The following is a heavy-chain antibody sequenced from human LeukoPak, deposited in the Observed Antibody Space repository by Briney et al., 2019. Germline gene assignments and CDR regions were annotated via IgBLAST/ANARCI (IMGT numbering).Heavy chain of an antibody. CDR2: IYYSGST. D-gene: IGHD3-10*01. CDR3: ARVISFGEPYFDY. J-gene: IGHJ4*02. V-gene: IGHV4-39*07. Sequence: PSETLSLTCTVSGGSISSSSYYWGWIRQPPGKGLEWIGSIYYSGSTYYNPSLKSRVTISVDTSKNQFSLKLSSVTAADTAVYYCARVISFGEPYFDYWGQGTLVTVSS. CDR1: GGSISSSSYY.